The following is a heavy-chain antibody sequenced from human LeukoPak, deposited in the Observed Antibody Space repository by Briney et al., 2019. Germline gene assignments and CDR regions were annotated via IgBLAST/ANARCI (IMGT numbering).Heavy chain of an antibody. J-gene: IGHJ6*02. CDR2: IIPIFGTA. V-gene: IGHV1-69*13. CDR1: GGTFISYA. CDR3: ARPGIRVQNYYYYYGMDV. D-gene: IGHD1-1*01. Sequence: ASVKVSCKASGGTFISYAISWVRQAPGQGLEWMGGIIPIFGTANYAQKFQGRVTITADESTSTAYMELSSLRSEDTAVYYCARPGIRVQNYYYYYGMDVWGQGTTVTVSS.